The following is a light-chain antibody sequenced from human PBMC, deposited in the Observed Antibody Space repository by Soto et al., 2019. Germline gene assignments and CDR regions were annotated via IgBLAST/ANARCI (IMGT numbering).Light chain of an antibody. CDR3: QQYNSWPALT. V-gene: IGKV3-15*01. CDR1: RSVNQY. Sequence: EVGMTQSPATLSVSPGERATLSCRASRSVNQYLAWYQQRPGQAPRLLIYDASTRAAGVAARFSGSGSGTDFTFTISSLQSEDVAFYYCQQYNSWPALTFGGGTKVEIK. CDR2: DAS. J-gene: IGKJ4*01.